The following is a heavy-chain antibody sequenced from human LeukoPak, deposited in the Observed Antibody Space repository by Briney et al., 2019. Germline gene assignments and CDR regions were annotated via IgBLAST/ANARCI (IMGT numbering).Heavy chain of an antibody. CDR1: GGSFSGYY. D-gene: IGHD4-17*01. CDR3: ARDLVTVTKGFDI. J-gene: IGHJ3*02. Sequence: SETLSLTCAVYGGSFSGYYWSWIRQPPGKGLEWIGEINHSGSTNYNPSLKSRVTISVDTSKNQFSLKLSSVTTADTAVYCARDLVTVTKGFDIWGLGTMVSVSS. CDR2: INHSGST. V-gene: IGHV4-34*01.